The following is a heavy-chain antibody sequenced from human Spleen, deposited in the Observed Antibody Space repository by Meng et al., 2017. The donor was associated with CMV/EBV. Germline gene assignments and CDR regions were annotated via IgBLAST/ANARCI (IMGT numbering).Heavy chain of an antibody. V-gene: IGHV3-9*01. CDR2: IGWNGNSV. CDR1: AFIVSGNN. Sequence: SLKISCAASAFIVSGNNMNWVRQVPGKGLEWVAGIGWNGNSVEYAGSVKGRFTISRDNAKHLLFLEMKSLRTEDTALYYCAKDGGKHDAFDVWGQGTVVTVSS. D-gene: IGHD3-16*01. J-gene: IGHJ3*01. CDR3: AKDGGKHDAFDV.